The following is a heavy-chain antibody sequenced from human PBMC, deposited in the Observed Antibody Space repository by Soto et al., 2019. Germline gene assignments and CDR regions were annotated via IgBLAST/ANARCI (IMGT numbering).Heavy chain of an antibody. Sequence: PLQTQSVTRTLSRGYISSYYCRRIIHAPENTLEWIGYIYYSGSTNYNPSLKSRVTISVDTSKNQFSLKLSSVTAADTAVYYCARHFSSGYDYYYYYYMDVWGKGTTVTVSS. D-gene: IGHD5-12*01. J-gene: IGHJ6*03. CDR1: RGYISSYY. CDR2: IYYSGST. CDR3: ARHFSSGYDYYYYYYMDV. V-gene: IGHV4-59*08.